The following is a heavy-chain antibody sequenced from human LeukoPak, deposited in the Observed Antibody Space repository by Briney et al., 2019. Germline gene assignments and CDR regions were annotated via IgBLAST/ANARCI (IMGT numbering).Heavy chain of an antibody. CDR2: INPNSGDT. D-gene: IGHD3-16*01. J-gene: IGHJ5*02. CDR1: GYTFTAYY. Sequence: ASVKVSCKASGYTFTAYYMHWVRQAPGQGLEWMGWINPNSGDTNYPQKFQGRVTMTRDTSISTAYMELSGLRSDDTAVYYCARDEYVLTSFDPWGQGTLVTVSS. V-gene: IGHV1-2*02. CDR3: ARDEYVLTSFDP.